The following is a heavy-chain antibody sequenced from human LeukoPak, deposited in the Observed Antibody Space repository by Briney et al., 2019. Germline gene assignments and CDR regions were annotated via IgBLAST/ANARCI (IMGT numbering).Heavy chain of an antibody. CDR3: ARGYPWYYDFWSGYRPDYMDV. CDR1: GGSISSYY. V-gene: IGHV4-4*07. CDR2: IYTSGST. J-gene: IGHJ6*03. Sequence: PSETLSLTCTVSGGSISSYYWSWIRQPAGKGLEWIGRIYTSGSTNYNPSLKSRVTMSVDTSKNQFSLKLSSVTAADTAVYYFARGYPWYYDFWSGYRPDYMDVWGKGTTVTVSS. D-gene: IGHD3-3*01.